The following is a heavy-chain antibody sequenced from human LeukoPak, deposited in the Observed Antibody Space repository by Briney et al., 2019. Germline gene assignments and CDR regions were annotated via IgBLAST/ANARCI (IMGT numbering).Heavy chain of an antibody. J-gene: IGHJ4*02. Sequence: PGGSLRLSCAASGFTFSSYSMNWVRQAPGKGLEWVSSISSSSSYIYYADSVKGRFTISRGNAKNSLYLQMNSLRAEDTAVYYCARLSWYYDFWSGYPYWGQGTLVTVSS. V-gene: IGHV3-21*01. CDR3: ARLSWYYDFWSGYPY. D-gene: IGHD3-3*01. CDR1: GFTFSSYS. CDR2: ISSSSSYI.